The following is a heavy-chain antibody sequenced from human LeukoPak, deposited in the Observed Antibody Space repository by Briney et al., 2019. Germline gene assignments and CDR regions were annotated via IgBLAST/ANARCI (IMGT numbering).Heavy chain of an antibody. V-gene: IGHV3-53*01. J-gene: IGHJ4*02. CDR2: MYTGGST. Sequence: GGSLRLSCAASGFTISTNYMSWVRQAPGKGLEWVSVMYTGGSTYYADSVKGRFTISRDNSKNTLYLQMNSLRAEDTALYYCARAPFYYDSSGYPYFDGWGQGTLVTVSP. D-gene: IGHD3-22*01. CDR3: ARAPFYYDSSGYPYFDG. CDR1: GFTISTNY.